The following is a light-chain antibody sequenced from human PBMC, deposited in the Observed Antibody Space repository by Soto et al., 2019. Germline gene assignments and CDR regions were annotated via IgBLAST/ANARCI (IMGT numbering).Light chain of an antibody. CDR1: LSVSRN. CDR2: DAS. Sequence: EAVLTQSPATLSASPGERVTLSCRASLSVSRNLAWYQQRPGQAPRLIIYDASTRATGVPARFSGGGSETVFTLTISSLQSDDFAVYFCQHCSVWPTFGQVTKVEVK. CDR3: QHCSVWPT. V-gene: IGKV3-15*01. J-gene: IGKJ1*01.